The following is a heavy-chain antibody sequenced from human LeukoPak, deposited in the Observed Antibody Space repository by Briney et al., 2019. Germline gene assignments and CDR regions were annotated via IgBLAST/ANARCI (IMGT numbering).Heavy chain of an antibody. CDR2: INPSGGST. Sequence: ASVKVSCKASGYTFTSYYMHWVRQAPGQGLEWMGIINPSGGSTSYAQKFQGRVTMTRDTSTSTVYMELSSLRSEDTAVYYCARAGSVRGVSWYFDYWGQGTLVTVSS. V-gene: IGHV1-46*01. CDR1: GYTFTSYY. D-gene: IGHD3-10*01. CDR3: ARAGSVRGVSWYFDY. J-gene: IGHJ4*02.